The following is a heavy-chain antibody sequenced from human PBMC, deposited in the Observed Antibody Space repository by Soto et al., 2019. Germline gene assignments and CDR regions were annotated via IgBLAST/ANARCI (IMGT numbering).Heavy chain of an antibody. V-gene: IGHV3-49*03. CDR3: TRDPQPYYDSSGYNAFDI. CDR2: TRSKAYGGTT. Sequence: LRLSCTASGFTFGDYAMSWFRQAPGKGLEWVGFTRSKAYGGTTEYAASVKGRFTISRDDSKSIAYLQMNSLKTEDTAVYYCTRDPQPYYDSSGYNAFDIWGQGTMVTVSS. J-gene: IGHJ3*02. CDR1: GFTFGDYA. D-gene: IGHD3-22*01.